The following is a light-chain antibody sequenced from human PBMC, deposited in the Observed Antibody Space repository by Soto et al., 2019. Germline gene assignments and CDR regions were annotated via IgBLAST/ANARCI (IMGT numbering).Light chain of an antibody. CDR3: QQYNVWPLT. CDR1: QSVSCN. Sequence: EIVMTQSPANLSMSPGDRATLSGRPSQSVSCNLAWYQQKPGQTPKLLIYVASTRATGIPARFSGSGSGTDFTLTISSLQSEDFAVYYCQQYNVWPLTFGGGTKVEFK. V-gene: IGKV3-15*01. CDR2: VAS. J-gene: IGKJ4*01.